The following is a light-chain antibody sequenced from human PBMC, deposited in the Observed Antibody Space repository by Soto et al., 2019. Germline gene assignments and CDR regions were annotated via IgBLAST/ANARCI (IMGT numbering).Light chain of an antibody. CDR2: RNN. CDR3: AAWDDSLSGYVV. CDR1: SSNIGSNY. Sequence: QAVVTQPPSASGTPGQRVNISCSGSSSNIGSNYVYWYQQLPGTAPKLLIYRNNQRPSGVPDRFSGSKSGTSASLAISGLRSEDEADYYCAAWDDSLSGYVVFGGGTKLTVL. V-gene: IGLV1-47*01. J-gene: IGLJ2*01.